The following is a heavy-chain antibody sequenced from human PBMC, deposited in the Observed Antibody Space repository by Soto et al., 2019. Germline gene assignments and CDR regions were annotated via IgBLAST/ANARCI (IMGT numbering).Heavy chain of an antibody. CDR2: ISSSSSYI. Sequence: PGGSLRLSCAASGFTFSSYSMNWVRQAPGKGLEWVSSISSSSSYIYYADSVKGRFTISRDNAKNSLYLQMNSLRAEDTAVYYCARDHYYDSSGYYAYYYYGMDVWGQGTTVTVSS. CDR1: GFTFSSYS. J-gene: IGHJ6*02. V-gene: IGHV3-21*01. CDR3: ARDHYYDSSGYYAYYYYGMDV. D-gene: IGHD3-22*01.